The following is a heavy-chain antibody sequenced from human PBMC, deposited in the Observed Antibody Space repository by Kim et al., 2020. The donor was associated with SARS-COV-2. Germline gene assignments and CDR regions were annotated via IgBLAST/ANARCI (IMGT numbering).Heavy chain of an antibody. CDR3: AKVLTGTFKFRSGYYFDY. J-gene: IGHJ4*02. Sequence: GRFTISRDKSKNTLYLQMNSLRAEDTAVYYCAKVLTGTFKFRSGYYFDYWGQGTLVTVSS. D-gene: IGHD1-7*01. V-gene: IGHV3-23*01.